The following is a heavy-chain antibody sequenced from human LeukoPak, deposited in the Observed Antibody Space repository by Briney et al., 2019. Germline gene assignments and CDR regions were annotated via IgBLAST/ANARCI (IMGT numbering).Heavy chain of an antibody. CDR1: GGTFRGYA. CDR2: IIPIFGTA. V-gene: IGHV1-69*05. D-gene: IGHD3-16*01. CDR3: AREIRGYFDY. Sequence: GASVKDSCKASGGTFRGYAISWVRQAPGQGLEWMGGIIPIFGTANYAQKFQGRVTITTGESTSTAYMELSSLRSEGTAVYYCAREIRGYFDYWGQGTLVTVSS. J-gene: IGHJ4*02.